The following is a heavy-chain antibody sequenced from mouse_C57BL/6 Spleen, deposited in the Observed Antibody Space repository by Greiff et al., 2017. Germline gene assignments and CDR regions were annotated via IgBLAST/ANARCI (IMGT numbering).Heavy chain of an antibody. CDR1: GFTFSSYA. CDR2: ISDGGSYT. D-gene: IGHD1-1*01. J-gene: IGHJ2*01. Sequence: EVKLVESGGGLVKPGGSLKLSCAASGFTFSSYAMSWVRQTPEKRLEWVATISDGGSYTYYPDNVKGRFTISRDNAKNNLYLQMSHLKSEDTAMYYCARDLDYYGSRGGYFDYWGQGTTLTVSS. CDR3: ARDLDYYGSRGGYFDY. V-gene: IGHV5-4*01.